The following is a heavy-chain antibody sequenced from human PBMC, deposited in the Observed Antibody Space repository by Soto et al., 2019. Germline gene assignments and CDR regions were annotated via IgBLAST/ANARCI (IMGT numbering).Heavy chain of an antibody. J-gene: IGHJ3*02. CDR1: GYRFTSYA. CDR2: INAGNGNT. D-gene: IGHD3-16*01. V-gene: IGHV1-3*01. CDR3: ARYTPAKYYDYIWGGPGYVFDI. Sequence: ASVKVSCKASGYRFTSYAMHWGRQAPGQRLEWMGWINAGNGNTKYSQKFQGRVTITRDTSASTAYMELSSLRSEDTAVYYCARYTPAKYYDYIWGGPGYVFDIWGQGTMVTVSS.